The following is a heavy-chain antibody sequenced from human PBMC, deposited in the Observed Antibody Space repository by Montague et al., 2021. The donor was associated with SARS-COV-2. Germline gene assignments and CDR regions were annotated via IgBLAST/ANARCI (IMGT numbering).Heavy chain of an antibody. CDR2: ISHSGSA. Sequence: SETLSLTCAVYGGSFSDYKWTWFRQSPGKGLEWIGQISHSGSANYNQSPKSRVTISVDTAKNQFSLRLTYVNVADTAVYYCTRGAPGYWGQGALVTVSS. CDR3: TRGAPGY. J-gene: IGHJ4*02. CDR1: GGSFSDYK. V-gene: IGHV4-34*01.